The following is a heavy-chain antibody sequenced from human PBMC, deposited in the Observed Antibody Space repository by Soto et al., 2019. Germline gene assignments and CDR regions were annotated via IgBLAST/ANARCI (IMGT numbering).Heavy chain of an antibody. CDR1: GFNFDNYG. V-gene: IGHV3-30*18. D-gene: IGHD1-7*01. CDR3: AKDRVGGTFYTPLGF. CDR2: ITYDGSNK. J-gene: IGHJ4*02. Sequence: PGGSLRLSCQASGFNFDNYGMHWVRQAPGKGLEWVAVITYDGSNKYYADSVKGRFTISRDNSKNTLSLHLNTLKPEDTAVYHCAKDRVGGTFYTPLGFWGQGTLVTV.